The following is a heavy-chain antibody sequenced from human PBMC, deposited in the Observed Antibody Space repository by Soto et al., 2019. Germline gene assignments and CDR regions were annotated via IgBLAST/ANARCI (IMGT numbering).Heavy chain of an antibody. CDR3: VRGLGNSDH. V-gene: IGHV3-74*03. CDR2: IDSYGSST. J-gene: IGHJ4*02. CDR1: GFTFSSYW. Sequence: EVQLVESGGGLVQPGGSLRLSCVASGFTFSSYWMHWVRQVPGKEPVWVSFIDSYGSSTKYADSVRGRFTIFRDNAKNTLYLLMNSLRVEDTAVYYCVRGLGNSDHWGQGTLVTVSS.